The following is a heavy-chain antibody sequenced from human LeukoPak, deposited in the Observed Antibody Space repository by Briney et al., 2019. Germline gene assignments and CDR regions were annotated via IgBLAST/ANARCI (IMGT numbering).Heavy chain of an antibody. CDR2: IKEDGSQK. Sequence: GGSLRLSCAASGFTFSGSAMHWVRQAPGRGLEWVATIKEDGSQKEYVASVKGRFTISRDNAKDSLLLQLNSLRVEDTAVYFCARDIQEKTSFGVVIRNFFDFWGQGTLVTVSS. CDR3: ARDIQEKTSFGVVIRNFFDF. CDR1: GFTFSGSA. J-gene: IGHJ4*02. V-gene: IGHV3-7*01. D-gene: IGHD3-3*01.